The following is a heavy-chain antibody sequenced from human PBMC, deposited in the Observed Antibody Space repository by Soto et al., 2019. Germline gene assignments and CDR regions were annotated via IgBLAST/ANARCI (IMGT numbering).Heavy chain of an antibody. CDR3: ATVLGYGSGSRRFDF. J-gene: IGHJ4*02. CDR2: IVGDSGNT. V-gene: IGHV1-18*01. Sequence: QVQVMQSGAQLTQPGASVKVSCETSGYPLPTYGLSWVRQAPGQGLEWMGWIVGDSGNTVYAQKFQGRVTMYRDTSTSTGYMELRRLTSDDSALYYCATVLGYGSGSRRFDFWGQGTLVSVSS. D-gene: IGHD3-10*01. CDR1: GYPLPTYG.